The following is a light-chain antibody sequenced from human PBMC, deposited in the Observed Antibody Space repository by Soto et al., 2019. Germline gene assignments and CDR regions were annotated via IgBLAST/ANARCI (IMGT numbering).Light chain of an antibody. CDR3: QQSSNWPT. V-gene: IGKV3-11*01. CDR1: QSVSSY. Sequence: EIVLTQSPATLSLSPGERATLSCRASQSVSSYLAWYQQKPGQAPRLLSYDASNRATGIPARFSGSGSGTDFTLSSSGLEPEDFAVYYCQQSSNWPTFGGGTKVEIK. J-gene: IGKJ4*01. CDR2: DAS.